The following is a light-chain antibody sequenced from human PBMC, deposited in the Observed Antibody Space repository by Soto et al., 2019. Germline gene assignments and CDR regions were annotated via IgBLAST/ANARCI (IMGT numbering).Light chain of an antibody. V-gene: IGLV1-47*02. CDR3: AAWDDSLSGLYV. CDR1: SSNIGSNY. J-gene: IGLJ1*01. Sequence: QSVLTQPPSASGTPGPRVTISCSGSSSNIGSNYVYWYQQLPGTAPKLLTYSNNQRPSGVPDRFSGSKSGTSASLAISGLRSEDEADYYCAAWDDSLSGLYVFGTGTKLTV. CDR2: SNN.